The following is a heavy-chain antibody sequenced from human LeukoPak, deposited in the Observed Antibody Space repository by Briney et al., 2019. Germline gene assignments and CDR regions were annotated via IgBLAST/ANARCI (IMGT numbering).Heavy chain of an antibody. Sequence: GASVKVSCKASGYTFTGYFMHWVRQAPGQGLEWMGRIDPRGGSTSYPQRFQGRVTMTRDTSMTTVYMELSSLRSDDTAVYYCARGPIRGGYNWFDPWGQGTLVTVSS. CDR2: IDPRGGST. CDR1: GYTFTGYF. D-gene: IGHD2-15*01. V-gene: IGHV1-46*01. J-gene: IGHJ5*02. CDR3: ARGPIRGGYNWFDP.